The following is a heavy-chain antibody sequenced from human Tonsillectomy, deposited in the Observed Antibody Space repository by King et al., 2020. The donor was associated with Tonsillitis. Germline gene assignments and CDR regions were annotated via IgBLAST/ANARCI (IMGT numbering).Heavy chain of an antibody. Sequence: VTLKESGPALVKPTQTLTLTCTFSGFALSTSGMCLSWIRQPPGRALEWLARIDWDDDKFYSTSLKTRLTISKDTSKNQVVLTMTNMDTVDTATYYCARVHRLSSGSGSYPFDYWGQGTLVTVSS. CDR2: IDWDDDK. CDR3: ARVHRLSSGSGSYPFDY. CDR1: GFALSTSGMC. V-gene: IGHV2-70*04. D-gene: IGHD3-10*01. J-gene: IGHJ4*02.